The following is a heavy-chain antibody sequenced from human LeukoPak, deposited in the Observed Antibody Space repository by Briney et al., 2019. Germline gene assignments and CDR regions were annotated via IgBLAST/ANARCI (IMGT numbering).Heavy chain of an antibody. CDR1: GASFSGYY. CDR2: IHQSGDT. Sequence: SETLSLTCAVYGASFSGYYWSWIRQPPGRGLEWIGDIHQSGDTNYNPSLKSRVTISIDASKNQFSLKLSSVTAADTAVYYCARPMVRGAPHKYWHFDLWGRGTLVTVSS. CDR3: ARPMVRGAPHKYWHFDL. D-gene: IGHD3-10*01. V-gene: IGHV4-34*01. J-gene: IGHJ2*01.